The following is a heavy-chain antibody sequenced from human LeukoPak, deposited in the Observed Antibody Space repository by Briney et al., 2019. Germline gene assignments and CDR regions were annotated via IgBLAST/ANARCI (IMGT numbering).Heavy chain of an antibody. Sequence: GGSLRLSCAPSGFTFSSYWMSWVRQARGKGREWVANIKQGGSEKYYVDSVKGRFTISRDNAKNSLHLQMNSLRAEDTAVYYCASQTYYFDYWGQGTLVTVSS. CDR3: ASQTYYFDY. CDR2: IKQGGSEK. J-gene: IGHJ4*02. V-gene: IGHV3-7*01. CDR1: GFTFSSYW.